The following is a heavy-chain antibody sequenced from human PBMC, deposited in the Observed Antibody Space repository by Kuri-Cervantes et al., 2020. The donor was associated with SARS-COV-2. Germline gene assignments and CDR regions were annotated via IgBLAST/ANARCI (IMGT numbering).Heavy chain of an antibody. CDR1: GFTFSSYS. J-gene: IGHJ6*03. CDR2: ISSSSSTI. V-gene: IGHV3-48*02. Sequence: GGSLRLSCAAPGFTFSSYSMNWVRQAPGKGLEWVSYISSSSSTIYYADSVKGRFTISRDNAKNSLYLQMNSLRDEDTAVYYCARGGRYYDFWSGYYPPGTRYYYMDVWGKGTTVTVSS. CDR3: ARGGRYYDFWSGYYPPGTRYYYMDV. D-gene: IGHD3-3*01.